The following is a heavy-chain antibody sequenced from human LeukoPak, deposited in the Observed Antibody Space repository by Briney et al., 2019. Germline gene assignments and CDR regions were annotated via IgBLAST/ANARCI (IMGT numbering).Heavy chain of an antibody. J-gene: IGHJ1*01. CDR3: ARDQYTDYGDYHEYFQH. CDR2: ISAYNGNT. V-gene: IGHV1-18*01. Sequence: GASVKVSCKASGYTFTSYGISWVRQVPGQGLEWMGWISAYNGNTDYAQKLQGRVTMTTDTSTSTAYMELRSLRSDDTAVYYCARDQYTDYGDYHEYFQHWGQGTLVTVSS. D-gene: IGHD4-17*01. CDR1: GYTFTSYG.